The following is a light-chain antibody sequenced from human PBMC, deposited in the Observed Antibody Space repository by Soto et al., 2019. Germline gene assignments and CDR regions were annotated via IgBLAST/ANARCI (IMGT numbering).Light chain of an antibody. CDR1: QGIRND. CDR3: QQRSNWPVT. J-gene: IGKJ4*01. Sequence: AIQMTQSPSSLSASVGDRVTITCRASQGIRNDLGWYQQKPGKAPKLLIYAASSLQSEIPSRFSGSGSGTVFTFTISILEPEDFAVYYCQQRSNWPVTFGGGTKVDIK. CDR2: AAS. V-gene: IGKV1-6*01.